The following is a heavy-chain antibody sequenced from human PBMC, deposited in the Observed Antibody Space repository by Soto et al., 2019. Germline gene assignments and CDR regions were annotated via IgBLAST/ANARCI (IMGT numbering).Heavy chain of an antibody. CDR1: VFSLSTGGVG. CDR2: IYRADDK. Sequence: QITLKESGPSLVKPTQTLTLTCTFSVFSLSTGGVGVGWIRQPPGKALEWLALIYRADDKRYCPSLRSRLTATKDTFKNQVVLTMTNMDPVDTAMYYWAHSRCGGDCHHSYASHYYCGMDVWGQGTPVTVSS. J-gene: IGHJ6*02. CDR3: AHSRCGGDCHHSYASHYYCGMDV. D-gene: IGHD2-21*02. V-gene: IGHV2-5*02.